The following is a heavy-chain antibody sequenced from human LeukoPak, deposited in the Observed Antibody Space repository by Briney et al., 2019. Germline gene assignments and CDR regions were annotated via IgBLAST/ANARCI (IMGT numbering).Heavy chain of an antibody. V-gene: IGHV4-59*08. CDR1: GGSISSYY. J-gene: IGHJ4*02. CDR2: IYYSGST. CDR3: ARHHYDYGDHYYFDY. D-gene: IGHD4-17*01. Sequence: SETLSLTCTVSGGSISSYYWSWIRQPPGKGLEWIGYIYYSGSTNYNPSLKSRVTISVDTSKNQFSLKLSSVTAADTAVYYCARHHYDYGDHYYFDYWGQGTLVTVSS.